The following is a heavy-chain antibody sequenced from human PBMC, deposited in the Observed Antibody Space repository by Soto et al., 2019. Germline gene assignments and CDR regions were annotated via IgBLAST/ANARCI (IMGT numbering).Heavy chain of an antibody. CDR3: AKDHLTTTVRTVGY. Sequence: QVQLVESGGGVVQPGRSLRLSCAASGFTFSNYGMHWVRQAPGKGLEWVAVISYHGSDKYYADSVKGRFTISRDNTKNTLYLQMASLRAEDRGVYYCAKDHLTTTVRTVGYWGQGTLVTVSS. CDR1: GFTFSNYG. V-gene: IGHV3-30*18. J-gene: IGHJ4*02. CDR2: ISYHGSDK. D-gene: IGHD4-17*01.